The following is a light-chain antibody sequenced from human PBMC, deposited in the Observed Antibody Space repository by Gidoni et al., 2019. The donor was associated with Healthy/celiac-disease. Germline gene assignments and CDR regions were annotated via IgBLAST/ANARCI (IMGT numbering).Light chain of an antibody. J-gene: IGLJ2*01. CDR3: QAWDSSLGVV. CDR1: KLGDKY. CDR2: QDS. V-gene: IGLV3-1*01. Sequence: SYELTQPPSVSVSRGQTASITCSGDKLGDKYACWYQQKPGQSPVLVIYQDSKRPSGIPERFSGSNSGNTATLTISGTQAMDEADYYCQAWDSSLGVVFGGGTKLTVL.